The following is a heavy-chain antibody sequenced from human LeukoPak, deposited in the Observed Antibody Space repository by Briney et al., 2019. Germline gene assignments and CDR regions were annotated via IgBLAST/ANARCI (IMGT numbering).Heavy chain of an antibody. CDR3: ARVTMVRGVMWFDP. J-gene: IGHJ5*02. Sequence: ASVKVSCKASGYTFTSYDINWVRQATGQGLEWMGWMNPNSGNTGYAQKFQGRVTMTRNTSISTAYMELSSLRSEDTAVYYCARVTMVRGVMWFDPWGQGTLVTVSS. CDR2: MNPNSGNT. CDR1: GYTFTSYD. D-gene: IGHD3-10*01. V-gene: IGHV1-8*01.